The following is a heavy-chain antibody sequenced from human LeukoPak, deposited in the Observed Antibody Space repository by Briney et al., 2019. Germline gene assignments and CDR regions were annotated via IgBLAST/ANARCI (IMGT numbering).Heavy chain of an antibody. CDR3: ARQTGSGLFILP. CDR2: IYYTGNT. Sequence: SETLSLTCSVSGGSISSSNYYWGWIRQPPGMGLEWIGSIYYTGNTYYNASLKSQVSISIDTSKNQFPLKLTSVTAADTAVYYCARQTGSGLFILPGGQGTLVTVSS. CDR1: GGSISSSNYY. D-gene: IGHD3/OR15-3a*01. V-gene: IGHV4-39*01. J-gene: IGHJ4*02.